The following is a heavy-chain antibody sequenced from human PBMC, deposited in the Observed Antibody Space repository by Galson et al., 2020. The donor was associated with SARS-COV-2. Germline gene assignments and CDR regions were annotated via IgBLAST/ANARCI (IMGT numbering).Heavy chain of an antibody. V-gene: IGHV3-11*01. CDR2: ISSSGSTI. D-gene: IGHD3-22*01. J-gene: IGHJ4*02. CDR3: ARAGKYYYDSSPPGDY. Sequence: GESLKISCAASGFTFSDYYMSWIRQAPGKGLEWVSYISSSGSTIYYADSVKGRFTISRDNAKNSLYLQMNSLRAEDTAVYYCARAGKYYYDSSPPGDYWGQGTLVTVSS. CDR1: GFTFSDYY.